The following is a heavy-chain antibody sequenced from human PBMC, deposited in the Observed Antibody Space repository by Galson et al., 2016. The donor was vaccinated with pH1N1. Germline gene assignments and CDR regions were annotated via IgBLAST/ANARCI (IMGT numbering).Heavy chain of an antibody. CDR1: GYTFTTYW. CDR2: VYPPDSDT. Sequence: QSGAEVKKAGESLKISCKGSGYTFTTYWIAWVRQMPGKGLEWMGIVYPPDSDTRYSPSFEGQVTISADKSTRTAYLQWSSLKASDTAVYYCARLIGGGYNIREFDYWGQGTQVTVFS. V-gene: IGHV5-51*03. J-gene: IGHJ4*02. D-gene: IGHD5-24*01. CDR3: ARLIGGGYNIREFDY.